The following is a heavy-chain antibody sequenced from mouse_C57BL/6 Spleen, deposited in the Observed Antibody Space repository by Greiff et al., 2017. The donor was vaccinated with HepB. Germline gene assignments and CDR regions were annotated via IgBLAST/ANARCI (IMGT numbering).Heavy chain of an antibody. J-gene: IGHJ1*03. Sequence: QVTLKESGPGILQSSQTLSLTCSFSGFSLSTSGMGVSWIRQPSGKGLEWLAHIYWDDDKRYNPSLKSRLTISKDTSRNQVFLKITSVDTADTATYYCARRGGDLTTVVGYFDVWGTGTTVTVSS. CDR1: GFSLSTSGMG. CDR3: ARRGGDLTTVVGYFDV. V-gene: IGHV8-12*01. CDR2: IYWDDDK. D-gene: IGHD1-1*01.